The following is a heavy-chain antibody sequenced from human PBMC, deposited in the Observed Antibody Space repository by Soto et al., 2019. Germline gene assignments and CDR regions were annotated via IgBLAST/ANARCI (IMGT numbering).Heavy chain of an antibody. Sequence: EVQLVESGGGLVQPGGSLRLSCAASRFTFTSYSMYWVRQAPGKGLEWVSHISSTSSTIYYADSVKGRFTISRDNARNSLYLQMNSLRVEDTAVYYCAREVRYCSSTSCSTDFDSWGQGTLVTVSS. CDR2: ISSTSSTI. CDR1: RFTFTSYS. J-gene: IGHJ4*02. CDR3: AREVRYCSSTSCSTDFDS. V-gene: IGHV3-48*01. D-gene: IGHD2-2*02.